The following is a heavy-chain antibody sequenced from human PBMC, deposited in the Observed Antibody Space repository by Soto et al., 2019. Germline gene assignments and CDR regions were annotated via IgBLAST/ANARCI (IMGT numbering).Heavy chain of an antibody. J-gene: IGHJ6*02. CDR1: GFTFSSYE. V-gene: IGHV3-48*03. CDR3: ARDGGYTMIVVGRTRYGMDA. D-gene: IGHD3-22*01. CDR2: ISSSGSTI. Sequence: GESLKISCAASGFTFSSYEMNWVRQAPGKGLEWVSYISSSGSTIYYADSVKGRFTISRDNAKNSLYLQMNSLRAEDTAVYYCARDGGYTMIVVGRTRYGMDAWGQGTTVTVSS.